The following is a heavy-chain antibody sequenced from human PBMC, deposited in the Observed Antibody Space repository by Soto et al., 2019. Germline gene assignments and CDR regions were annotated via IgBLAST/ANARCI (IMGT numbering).Heavy chain of an antibody. CDR2: ISGSSSYL. Sequence: EVQLVESGGGLVKPGGSLRLSCAASGFTFSSYSMNWVRQAPGKGLEWVSSISGSSSYLYYADSVKGRFTISRDNAKNPLYLQMNSLRAEDTAVYYCARDYVDSSGYYCNFDYWGQGTLVTVSS. CDR1: GFTFSSYS. CDR3: ARDYVDSSGYYCNFDY. D-gene: IGHD3-22*01. J-gene: IGHJ4*02. V-gene: IGHV3-21*01.